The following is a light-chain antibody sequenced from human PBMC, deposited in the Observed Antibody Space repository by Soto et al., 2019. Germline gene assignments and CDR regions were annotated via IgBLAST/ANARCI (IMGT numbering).Light chain of an antibody. V-gene: IGKV4-1*01. Sequence: DIVMTQSPDSLAVSLGERATINCKSGQSSLYSSNNKNYLAWYQQKPGQPPKLLIYWASTRESGVPDRFSGSGSGTDFTLTISSLQAEDVAVYYCQQYYTTPLTFGGGGKV. CDR2: WAS. CDR3: QQYYTTPLT. CDR1: QSSLYSSNNKNY. J-gene: IGKJ4*01.